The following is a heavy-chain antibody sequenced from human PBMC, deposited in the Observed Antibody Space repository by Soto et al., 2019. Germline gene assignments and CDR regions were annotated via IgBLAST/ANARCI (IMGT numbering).Heavy chain of an antibody. V-gene: IGHV1-69*13. CDR2: IIPIFGTA. CDR3: ARKGYCSGGSCLSFDP. J-gene: IGHJ5*02. CDR1: GGTFSSYA. Sequence: GASVKVSCKASGGTFSSYAISWVRQAPGQGLEWMGGIIPIFGTANYAQKFQGRVTITADESTSTAHMELSSLRSEDTAVYYCARKGYCSGGSCLSFDPWGQGTLVTVSS. D-gene: IGHD2-15*01.